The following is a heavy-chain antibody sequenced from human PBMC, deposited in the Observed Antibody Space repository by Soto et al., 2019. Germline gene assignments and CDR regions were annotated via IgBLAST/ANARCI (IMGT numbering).Heavy chain of an antibody. V-gene: IGHV3-7*01. CDR3: ARALRYCSGGTCYSYYFDY. CDR1: GFTFGSYW. D-gene: IGHD2-15*01. Sequence: GVSRRLSCAASGFTFGSYWRNWVRQAPGKGLEWVANIKQDGSERYYVDYVKGRFTISRDNAKNSLYLQMNSLRAEDTAVYYCARALRYCSGGTCYSYYFDYWGQGT. J-gene: IGHJ4*02. CDR2: IKQDGSER.